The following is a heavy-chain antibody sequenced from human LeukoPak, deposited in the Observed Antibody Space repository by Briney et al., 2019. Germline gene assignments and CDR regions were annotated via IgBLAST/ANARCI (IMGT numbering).Heavy chain of an antibody. D-gene: IGHD6-6*01. V-gene: IGHV5-51*01. J-gene: IGHJ4*02. Sequence: GESLKISCKGSGYSFTSYWIGWVRQMPGKVLEWLGIIYPGDSDTRYSPSFQGQVTISADKSISTAYLQWSSLKASDTAVYYCARHFNDDGIAARLDYAGQGTLVTVST. CDR2: IYPGDSDT. CDR3: ARHFNDDGIAARLDY. CDR1: GYSFTSYW.